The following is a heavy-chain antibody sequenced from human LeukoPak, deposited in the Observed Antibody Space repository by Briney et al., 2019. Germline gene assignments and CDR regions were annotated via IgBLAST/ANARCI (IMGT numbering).Heavy chain of an antibody. J-gene: IGHJ4*02. V-gene: IGHV3-21*01. CDR2: ISSTSSYT. Sequence: GGSLRLSCAASGFTFSSYSMNWVRQAPGKGLEWVSSISSTSSYTYYADSMKGRFTISRDNAKNSLYLQMNSLRAEDMAVYYCARGSSDWFDYFDYWGQGTLVTVSS. D-gene: IGHD6-19*01. CDR3: ARGSSDWFDYFDY. CDR1: GFTFSSYS.